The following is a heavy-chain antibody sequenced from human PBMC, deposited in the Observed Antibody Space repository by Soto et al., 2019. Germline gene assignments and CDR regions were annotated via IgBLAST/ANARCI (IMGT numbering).Heavy chain of an antibody. V-gene: IGHV3-53*01. D-gene: IGHD3-3*01. CDR2: IYSGGST. J-gene: IGHJ4*02. Sequence: EVHLVESGGGLIQPGGSLRLSCAASGFTISSTYMSWVRQAPGKGLEWVSRIYSGGSTYYVDSVKGRFTISRDNSKNTLYLQMNSLRAEDTAVYYCARLLGVHNTLPFWLGFFDYWGQGTLVTVSP. CDR1: GFTISSTY. CDR3: ARLLGVHNTLPFWLGFFDY.